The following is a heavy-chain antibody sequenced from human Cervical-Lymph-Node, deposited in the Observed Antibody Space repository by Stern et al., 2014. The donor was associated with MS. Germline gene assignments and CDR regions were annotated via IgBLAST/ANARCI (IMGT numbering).Heavy chain of an antibody. Sequence: QVQLQESGPGLVKPSGTLSLTCAVSGDSISSDNWWSWVRQSPGKGLEWIGEIHHSGTTNYNPSLESRLTISIDKSKNQFSLNLNSVPAADTAVYYCARASLSGYDWFDPWGQGTLVTVSS. CDR1: GDSISSDNW. D-gene: IGHD5-12*01. V-gene: IGHV4-4*02. CDR2: IHHSGTT. J-gene: IGHJ5*02. CDR3: ARASLSGYDWFDP.